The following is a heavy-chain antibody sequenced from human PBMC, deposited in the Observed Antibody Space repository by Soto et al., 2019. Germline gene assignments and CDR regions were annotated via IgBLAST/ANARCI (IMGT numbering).Heavy chain of an antibody. Sequence: GGSMRLSCAASGFTFSSHGMHWVRQAPGKGLEWVAVIWYDGSNKYQADSVKGRFTISRDNSKNTLYLQMNSLRVEDTAVYYYARYVKSGTTCAAGDYWGQGTMGTVSA. D-gene: IGHD1-7*01. CDR3: ARYVKSGTTCAAGDY. CDR1: GFTFSSHG. J-gene: IGHJ4*02. V-gene: IGHV3-33*01. CDR2: IWYDGSNK.